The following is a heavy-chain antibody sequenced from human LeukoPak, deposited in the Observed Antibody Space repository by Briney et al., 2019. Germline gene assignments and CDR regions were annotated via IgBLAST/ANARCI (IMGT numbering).Heavy chain of an antibody. J-gene: IGHJ6*02. Sequence: GGSLRLSCAASGFTFSSYAMHWVRRAPGKGLEWVAVISYDGSNKYYADSVKGRFTISRDNSKNTLYLQMNSLRAEDTAVYYCARDGRGHYYYYYGMDVWGQGTTVTVSS. CDR1: GFTFSSYA. V-gene: IGHV3-30-3*01. D-gene: IGHD2-21*02. CDR3: ARDGRGHYYYYYGMDV. CDR2: ISYDGSNK.